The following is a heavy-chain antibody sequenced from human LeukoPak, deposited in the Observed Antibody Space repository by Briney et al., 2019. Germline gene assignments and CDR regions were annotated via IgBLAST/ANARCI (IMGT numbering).Heavy chain of an antibody. D-gene: IGHD4-17*01. V-gene: IGHV4-4*02. CDR2: IWHSGTT. J-gene: IGHJ4*02. CDR1: GASIISNNW. Sequence: SETLSLTCAVSGASIISNNWWSWVRQPSGKGLEWIGEIWHSGTTNYNPSLKSRVTISVDKSKNQFSLKLNSVTAADTAVYYCMGADYGGHWGQGTLVTASS. CDR3: MGADYGGH.